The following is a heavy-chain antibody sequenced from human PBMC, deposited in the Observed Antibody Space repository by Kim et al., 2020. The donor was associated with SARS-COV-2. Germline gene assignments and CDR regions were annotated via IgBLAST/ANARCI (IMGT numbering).Heavy chain of an antibody. Sequence: GGSLRLSCAASGFTFSSYAMHWVRQAPGKGLEWVAVISYDGSNKYYADSVKGRFTISRDNSKNTLYLQMNSLRAEDTAVYYCARDRVMVRGVIIWDYYFDYWGQGTLVTVSS. J-gene: IGHJ4*02. CDR2: ISYDGSNK. CDR1: GFTFSSYA. CDR3: ARDRVMVRGVIIWDYYFDY. V-gene: IGHV3-30-3*01. D-gene: IGHD3-10*01.